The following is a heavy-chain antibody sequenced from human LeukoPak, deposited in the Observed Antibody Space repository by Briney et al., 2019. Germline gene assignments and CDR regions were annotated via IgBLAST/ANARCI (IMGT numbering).Heavy chain of an antibody. CDR2: ISGSGGST. Sequence: QTGGSLRLSCAASGFTFSSYSMNWVRQAPGKGLEWVSAISGSGGSTYYADSVKGRVTIARDNAKNTVYLQMNNLRVEDTAVYYCARGSGSYGDWNHWGQGTLVTVSS. CDR1: GFTFSSYS. CDR3: ARGSGSYGDWNH. J-gene: IGHJ5*02. D-gene: IGHD1-26*01. V-gene: IGHV3-23*01.